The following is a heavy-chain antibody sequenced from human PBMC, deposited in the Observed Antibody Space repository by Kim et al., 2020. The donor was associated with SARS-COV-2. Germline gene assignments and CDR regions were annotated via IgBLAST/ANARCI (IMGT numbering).Heavy chain of an antibody. J-gene: IGHJ6*01. V-gene: IGHV3-30*04. D-gene: IGHD2-21*02. CDR1: GFTFSSYA. CDR3: ARWGTNRGGDCYSVSGM. Sequence: GGSLRLSCAASGFTFSSYAMHRVRQAPGKGLEWVAVISYDGSNKYYADPVKGRFTISRDISKNTLYLQMNSLRAEDTAVYYCARWGTNRGGDCYSVSGM. CDR2: ISYDGSNK.